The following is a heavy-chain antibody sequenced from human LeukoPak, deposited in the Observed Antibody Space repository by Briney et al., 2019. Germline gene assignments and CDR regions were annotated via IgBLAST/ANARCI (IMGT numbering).Heavy chain of an antibody. J-gene: IGHJ4*02. V-gene: IGHV3-30*02. CDR2: IRYDGSNK. CDR1: GFTFSSYG. CDR3: ARAPIEAGTGGDFDY. Sequence: GGSLRLSCAASGFTFSSYGMHWVRQAPGKGLEWVAFIRYDGSNKYYADSVKGRFTISRDNSKNTLYLQMNSLRAEDTAVYYCARAPIEAGTGGDFDYWGQGTLVTVSS. D-gene: IGHD6-19*01.